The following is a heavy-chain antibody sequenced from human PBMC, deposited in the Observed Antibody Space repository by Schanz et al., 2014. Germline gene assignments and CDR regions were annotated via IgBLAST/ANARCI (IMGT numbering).Heavy chain of an antibody. CDR2: ISGGGGTT. J-gene: IGHJ4*02. CDR1: GFIVRSNY. D-gene: IGHD3-22*01. Sequence: EVQLVESGGGVVQPGGSLRLSCAVSGFIVRSNYMTWVRQAPGKGLEWVSAISGGGGTTYYADSVKGRFTISRDNSKNTLYLQMNSLRAEDTAVYYCAKDRSWDYDSSGYFDYWGQGTLXTVSS. CDR3: AKDRSWDYDSSGYFDY. V-gene: IGHV3-23*04.